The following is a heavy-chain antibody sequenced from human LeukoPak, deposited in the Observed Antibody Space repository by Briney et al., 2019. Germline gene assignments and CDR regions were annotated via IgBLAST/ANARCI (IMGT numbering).Heavy chain of an antibody. D-gene: IGHD3-22*01. CDR2: IWYDGSNK. Sequence: PGRSLRLSCAASGFTFSSYGMHWVRQAPGKGLEWVAVIWYDGSNKYYADSVKGRFTISRDNSKNTLYLQMNSLRAEDTAVYYCARDFAPDLYYYDSSGYDYWGQGTLVTVSS. V-gene: IGHV3-33*01. J-gene: IGHJ4*02. CDR1: GFTFSSYG. CDR3: ARDFAPDLYYYDSSGYDY.